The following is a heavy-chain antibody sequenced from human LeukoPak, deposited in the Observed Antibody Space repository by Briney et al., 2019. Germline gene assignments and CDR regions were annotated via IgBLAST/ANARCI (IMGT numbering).Heavy chain of an antibody. V-gene: IGHV3-48*03. CDR1: GFTFSTYE. D-gene: IGHD2-2*01. J-gene: IGHJ4*02. Sequence: GGSLRLSCAASGFTFSTYEMNWVRQAPGKGLEWVSYISSSGTTIYYADSVKGRFTISRDNANNSLYLQMNSLRGEDTAVYYCARGGRYQEGFWGQGTLVTVSS. CDR3: ARGGRYQEGF. CDR2: ISSSGTTI.